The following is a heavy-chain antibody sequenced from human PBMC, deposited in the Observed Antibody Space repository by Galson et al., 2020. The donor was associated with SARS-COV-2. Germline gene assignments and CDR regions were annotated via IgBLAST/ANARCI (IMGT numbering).Heavy chain of an antibody. CDR2: ISGSGGST. Sequence: GESLKISCAASGFTFSSYAMSWVRQAPGKGLEWVSAISGSGGSTYYADSVKGRFTISRDNSKNTLYLQMNSLRAEDTAVYYCARCLYYGWDSGRVDWFDPWGQGTLVTVSS. CDR1: GFTFSSYA. CDR3: ARCLYYGWDSGRVDWFDP. V-gene: IGHV3-23*01. D-gene: IGHD4-17*01. J-gene: IGHJ5*02.